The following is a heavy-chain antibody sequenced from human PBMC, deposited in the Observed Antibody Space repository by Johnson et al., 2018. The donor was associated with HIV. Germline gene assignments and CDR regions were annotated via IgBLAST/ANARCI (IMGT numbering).Heavy chain of an antibody. CDR2: INWNGGST. Sequence: VQLVESGGGVVRPGGSLRLSCAASGSNFDDYGMSWVRQVPGKGLEWVSSINWNGGSTGYADSVKGRFTISRDNAKNSLYLQMNSLRAEDTALYYCAKELGPTDAFDIWGQGTMVTVSS. CDR1: GSNFDDYG. CDR3: AKELGPTDAFDI. V-gene: IGHV3-20*04. J-gene: IGHJ3*02.